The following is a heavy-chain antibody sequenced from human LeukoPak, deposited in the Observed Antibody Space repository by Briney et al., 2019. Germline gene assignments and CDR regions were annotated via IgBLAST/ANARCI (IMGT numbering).Heavy chain of an antibody. CDR2: NNQSGSP. J-gene: IGHJ5*02. D-gene: IGHD2-2*01. Sequence: RPPPGKGLVWIGENNQSGSPNYNPSLKSRVTISVDTSKNQFSLKLSSVTAADTAVYYCARGGFASGYCSSTSCFHYRNWFDPWGQGTLVTVSS. V-gene: IGHV4-34*01. CDR3: ARGGFASGYCSSTSCFHYRNWFDP.